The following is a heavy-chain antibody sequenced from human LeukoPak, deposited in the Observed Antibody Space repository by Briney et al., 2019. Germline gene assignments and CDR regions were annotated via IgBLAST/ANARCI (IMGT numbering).Heavy chain of an antibody. V-gene: IGHV3-11*04. D-gene: IGHD2-2*01. J-gene: IGHJ4*02. CDR2: ISSSGSTI. Sequence: GGSLRLSCAASGFTFSDYYMSWIRQAPGKGLEWVSYISSSGSTIYYADSVKGRFTISRDNAKNSLYLQMNSLRAEDTAVYYCARAQGYCTNTSCLFDYWGQGTLVTVSS. CDR3: ARAQGYCTNTSCLFDY. CDR1: GFTFSDYY.